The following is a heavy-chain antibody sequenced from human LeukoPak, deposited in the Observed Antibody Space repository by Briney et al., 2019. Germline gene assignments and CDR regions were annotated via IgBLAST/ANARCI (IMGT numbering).Heavy chain of an antibody. Sequence: SETLSLTCSVSGGSISSSSYYWGWLRQPPGTGLEWIGTIYYSGNTYNNPSLKSRVTVSVDTSKNQFSLKLSSVIEADTAVYYCARAYAGYASRFDYWGQGILVTVSS. J-gene: IGHJ4*02. CDR3: ARAYAGYASRFDY. V-gene: IGHV4-39*07. CDR2: IYYSGNT. D-gene: IGHD1-1*01. CDR1: GGSISSSSYY.